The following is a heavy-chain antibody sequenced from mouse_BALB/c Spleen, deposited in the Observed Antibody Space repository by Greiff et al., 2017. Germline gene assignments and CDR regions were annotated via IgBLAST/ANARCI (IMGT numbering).Heavy chain of an antibody. CDR1: GFTFSSYA. D-gene: IGHD2-4*01. J-gene: IGHJ4*01. Sequence: EVMLVESGGGLVKPGGSLKLSCAASGFTFSSYAMSWVRQTPEKRLEWVASISSGGSTYYPDSVKGRFTISRDNARNILYLQMSSLRSEDTAMYYCARGGSYYDYDAGYAMDYWGQGTSVTVSS. CDR2: ISSGGST. CDR3: ARGGSYYDYDAGYAMDY. V-gene: IGHV5-6-5*01.